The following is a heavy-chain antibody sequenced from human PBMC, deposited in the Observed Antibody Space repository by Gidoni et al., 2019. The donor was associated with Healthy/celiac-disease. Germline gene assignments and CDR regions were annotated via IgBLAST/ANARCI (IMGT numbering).Heavy chain of an antibody. CDR1: GGTFSSYA. CDR2: IIPIFGTA. CDR3: ARDFKNDYGDYFAFDI. D-gene: IGHD4-17*01. V-gene: IGHV1-69*06. J-gene: IGHJ3*02. Sequence: QVQLVQSGAEVKKPGSSVKVSCKASGGTFSSYAISWVRQAPGQGLEWMGGIIPIFGTANYAQKFQGRVTITADKSTSTVYMELSSLRSEDTAVYYCARDFKNDYGDYFAFDIWGQGTMVTVSS.